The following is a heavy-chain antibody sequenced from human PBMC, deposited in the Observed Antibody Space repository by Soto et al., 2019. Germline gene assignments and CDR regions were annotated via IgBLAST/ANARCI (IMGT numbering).Heavy chain of an antibody. CDR1: GGSISSSNW. Sequence: QVQLQESGPGLVKPSGTLSLTCAVSGGSISSSNWWSWVRQPPGKGREWIGEIYHSGSTNYNPSLKSGVTISVDKSKNQFSLKLSSVTAADTAVYYCARAAMGGSSWPFDYWGQGTLVTVSS. D-gene: IGHD6-13*01. J-gene: IGHJ4*02. CDR2: IYHSGST. V-gene: IGHV4-4*02. CDR3: ARAAMGGSSWPFDY.